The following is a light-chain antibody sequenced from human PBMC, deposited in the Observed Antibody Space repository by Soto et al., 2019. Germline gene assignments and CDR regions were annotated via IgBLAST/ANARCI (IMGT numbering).Light chain of an antibody. CDR1: QSLQHNNGNTL. CDR3: MQALQTPRT. Sequence: EIVMTQSPLSLTVTPGEPASISCKSSQSLQHNNGNTLLDWYMQKPGQSPQLLIYLASRRAPGAPDRVSGSGSGTDSTLRISTVEADDAAIYYCMQALQTPRTFGQGTKLEI. CDR2: LAS. J-gene: IGKJ1*01. V-gene: IGKV2-28*01.